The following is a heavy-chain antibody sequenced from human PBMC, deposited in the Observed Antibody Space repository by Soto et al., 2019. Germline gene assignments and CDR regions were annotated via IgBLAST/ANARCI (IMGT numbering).Heavy chain of an antibody. V-gene: IGHV3-30*18. CDR2: ISYDGSNK. D-gene: IGHD6-19*01. J-gene: IGHJ6*02. CDR3: AKDIEQWLSQGGYYYYYGMDV. CDR1: GFTFSSYG. Sequence: QVQLVESGGGVVQPGRSLRLSCAASGFTFSSYGMHWVRQAPGKGLEWVAVISYDGSNKYYADSVKGRFTISRDNSKNTLYLQMNSLRAEDTAVHYCAKDIEQWLSQGGYYYYYGMDVWGQGTTVTVSS.